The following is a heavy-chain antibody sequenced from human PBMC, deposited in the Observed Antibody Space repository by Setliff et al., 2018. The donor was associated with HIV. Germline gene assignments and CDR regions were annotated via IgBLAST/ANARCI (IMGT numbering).Heavy chain of an antibody. CDR2: ISSTSSYI. CDR3: ARVLRIMTTVTTGRDYYYYMDV. V-gene: IGHV3-21*01. CDR1: GFSFSTYT. D-gene: IGHD4-17*01. J-gene: IGHJ6*03. Sequence: RLSCAASGFSFSTYTMNWVRQAPGKGLEWVSSISSTSSYIYYADSVKGRFTISRDNAKNSLYLQMNSLRAEDTAVYYCARVLRIMTTVTTGRDYYYYMDVWGKGTTVTVSS.